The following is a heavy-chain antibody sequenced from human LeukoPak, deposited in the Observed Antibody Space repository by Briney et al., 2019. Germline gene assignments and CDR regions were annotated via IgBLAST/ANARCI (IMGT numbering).Heavy chain of an antibody. CDR3: ARNFDTSGYYVFFDY. Sequence: PSETLSLTCTVSGGSISSYYWSWIRQPPGKGLEWIGYIYYSGSTNYNPSLTSRVTMPVDTSKNQFSLNLTAVTAADTAVYYCARNFDTSGYYVFFDYWGQGALVTVSS. V-gene: IGHV4-59*01. CDR2: IYYSGST. D-gene: IGHD3-22*01. J-gene: IGHJ4*02. CDR1: GGSISSYY.